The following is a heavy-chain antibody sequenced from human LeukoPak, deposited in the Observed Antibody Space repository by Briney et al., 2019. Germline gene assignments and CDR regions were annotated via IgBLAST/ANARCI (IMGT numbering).Heavy chain of an antibody. D-gene: IGHD3-3*01. CDR1: GGSISSGGYS. Sequence: SETLSLTCAVSGGSISSGGYSWSWIRQPPGKGLEWIGYIYHSGSTNYNPSLKSRVTISVDTSKNQFSLKLSSVTAADTAVYYCASSTISAYYYYYGMDVWGQGTTVTVSS. CDR2: IYHSGST. J-gene: IGHJ6*02. CDR3: ASSTISAYYYYYGMDV. V-gene: IGHV4-30-2*01.